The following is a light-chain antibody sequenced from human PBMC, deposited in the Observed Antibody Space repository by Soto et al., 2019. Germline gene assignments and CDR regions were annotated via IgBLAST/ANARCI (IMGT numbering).Light chain of an antibody. CDR3: SSYTSSRTPCV. CDR1: SSDFGGYNY. CDR2: EVN. Sequence: QSALTQPASVSGSPGQSITISCTGTSSDFGGYNYVSWYQQHPGKAPKLMIFEVNNRPSGVSNRFSGSKSGNTASLTISGLQAEDEADYYCSSYTSSRTPCVFGGGTKLTVL. J-gene: IGLJ2*01. V-gene: IGLV2-14*01.